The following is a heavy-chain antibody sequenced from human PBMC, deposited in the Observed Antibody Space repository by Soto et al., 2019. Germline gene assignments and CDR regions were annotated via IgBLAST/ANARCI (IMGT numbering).Heavy chain of an antibody. CDR2: IHYSGTS. CDR1: GDSISSSSQY. V-gene: IGHV4-39*01. J-gene: IGHJ4*02. D-gene: IGHD2-2*02. CDR3: ARHWIAGSSIR. Sequence: QVQLQESGPGLVKPSETLSLTCSVSGDSISSSSQYWGWIRQPPGKGLEWIGSIHYSGTSYYNPSLKSRVTIFVDTSKNQLSLKLSSVTAADTAVYYCARHWIAGSSIRWGQGTLVTVSS.